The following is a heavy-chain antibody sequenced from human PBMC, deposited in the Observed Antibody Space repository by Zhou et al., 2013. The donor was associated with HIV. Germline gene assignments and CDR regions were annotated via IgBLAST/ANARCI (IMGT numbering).Heavy chain of an antibody. D-gene: IGHD2-21*02. V-gene: IGHV1-69*15. Sequence: QVQLVQSGAEVKKPGSSVKVSCKASGGTFSSYKFTWVRQAPGQGLEWMGRIIPIFSTTYYAQKLQDRVTITADESTSTVYMELSSLRSEDTALYYCVSKEVTAPPQYYFDFWGQGTLVTVSS. J-gene: IGHJ4*02. CDR2: IIPIFSTT. CDR3: VSKEVTAPPQYYFDF. CDR1: GGTFSSYK.